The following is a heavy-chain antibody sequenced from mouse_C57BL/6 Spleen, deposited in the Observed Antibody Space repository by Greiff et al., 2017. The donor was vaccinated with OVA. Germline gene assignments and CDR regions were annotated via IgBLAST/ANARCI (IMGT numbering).Heavy chain of an antibody. V-gene: IGHV5-17*01. D-gene: IGHD3-3*01. Sequence: EVKLVESGGGLVKPGGSLKLSCAASGFTFSDNGMHWVRQAPEKGLEWVAYISSGSSTIYYADTVKGRFTISRDNAKNTLFLQMTSLRSEDTAMYYCAREGDGARFDYWGQGTTLTVSS. CDR1: GFTFSDNG. CDR2: ISSGSSTI. J-gene: IGHJ2*01. CDR3: AREGDGARFDY.